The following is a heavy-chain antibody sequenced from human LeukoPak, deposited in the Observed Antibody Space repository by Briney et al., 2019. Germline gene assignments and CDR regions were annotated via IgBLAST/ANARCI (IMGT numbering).Heavy chain of an antibody. CDR1: GYTFTGYY. J-gene: IGHJ4*02. CDR3: ARDWGYCSGGSCYLVF. CDR2: INPNSGGT. D-gene: IGHD2-15*01. V-gene: IGHV1-2*02. Sequence: GASVKVSCKASGYTFTGYYMHWVRQAPGQGHEWMGWINPNSGGTNYAQKFQGRVTMTRDTSISTAYMELSRLRSDDTAVYYCARDWGYCSGGSCYLVFWGQGTLVTVSS.